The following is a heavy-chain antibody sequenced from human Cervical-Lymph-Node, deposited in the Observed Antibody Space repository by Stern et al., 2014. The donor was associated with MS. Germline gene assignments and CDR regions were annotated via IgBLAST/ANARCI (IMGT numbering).Heavy chain of an antibody. D-gene: IGHD5-24*01. CDR2: IFYSGNT. V-gene: IGHV4-59*01. CDR3: ARDRGDGNTPGLSGYYALDV. Sequence: VHLVESGPGLVKPSETLSLTCTVSGGSISTYYWSWIRQPPGKGLEWVGYIFYSGNTNYNPSLKSRVTISLDTSKNQFSLKLSSVTAADTAVYYCARDRGDGNTPGLSGYYALDVWGQGTTVTVSS. CDR1: GGSISTYY. J-gene: IGHJ6*02.